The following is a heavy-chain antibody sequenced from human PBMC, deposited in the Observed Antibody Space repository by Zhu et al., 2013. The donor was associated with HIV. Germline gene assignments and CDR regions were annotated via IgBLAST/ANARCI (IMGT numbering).Heavy chain of an antibody. D-gene: IGHD3-22*01. J-gene: IGHJ4*02. Sequence: QVQLVQSGAEVKKPGSSVKVSCKASGGTFSSYAISWVRQAPGQGLEWMGGIIPIFGTANYAQKFQGRVTITADESTSTAYMELSSLRSEDTAVYYCARDQPQDLNYYDSSVHPNFDYWGQGTLVTVSS. V-gene: IGHV1-69*01. CDR2: IIPIFGTA. CDR3: ARDQPQDLNYYDSSVHPNFDY. CDR1: GGTFSSYA.